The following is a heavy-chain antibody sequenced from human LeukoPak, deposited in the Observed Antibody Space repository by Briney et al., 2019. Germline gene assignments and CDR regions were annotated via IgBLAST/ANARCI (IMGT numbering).Heavy chain of an antibody. J-gene: IGHJ4*02. CDR2: INPNSGGT. D-gene: IGHD1-1*01. CDR1: GYTFTGYY. CDR3: ARENWNDGSVDY. Sequence: ASXKVSCKASGYTFTGYYMHWVRQAPGQGVERMGWINPNSGGTNYAQKFQGRVTMTRDTSISTAYMELRRLRSDDTAVYYCARENWNDGSVDYWGQGTLVTVSS. V-gene: IGHV1-2*02.